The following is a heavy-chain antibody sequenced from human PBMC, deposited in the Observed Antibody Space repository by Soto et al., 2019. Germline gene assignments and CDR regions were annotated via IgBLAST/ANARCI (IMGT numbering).Heavy chain of an antibody. CDR3: ARAAADTLDMYFFDF. CDR2: IYFSGSA. D-gene: IGHD6-13*01. J-gene: IGHJ4*02. Sequence: ASETLSLTCTFSGDSFSVHYWNWVRQPPGKGLEWIGRIYFSGSAHYNPSLQSRVTLSIDRSKSQFSLRMRSVTTADTAVYYCARAAADTLDMYFFDFWGQGTLVTVSS. V-gene: IGHV4-59*11. CDR1: GDSFSVHY.